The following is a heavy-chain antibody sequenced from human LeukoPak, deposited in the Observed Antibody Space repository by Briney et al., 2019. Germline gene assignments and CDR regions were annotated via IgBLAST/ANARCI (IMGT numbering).Heavy chain of an antibody. J-gene: IGHJ4*02. CDR2: INPKSGGT. CDR3: ARDSRIDGRIDY. V-gene: IGHV1-2*02. D-gene: IGHD5-24*01. CDR1: GYTFTGYY. Sequence: ASVKVSCKASGYTFTGYYMHWVRQAPGQGLEWMGWINPKSGGTNYAQKFQGRVTMTRDTSISTAYMELSRLRSDDTAVYYCARDSRIDGRIDYWGQGTLVTVSS.